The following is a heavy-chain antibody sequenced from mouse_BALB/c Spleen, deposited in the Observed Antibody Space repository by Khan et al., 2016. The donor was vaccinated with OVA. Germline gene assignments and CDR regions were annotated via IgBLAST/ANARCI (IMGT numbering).Heavy chain of an antibody. Sequence: EVQLQESGPGLVKPSQSLSLTCTVTGYSITSGYAWNWIRQFPGNKLEWMGYISYSGVTSYTPSLKSRISITRDKSKNQFFLQLNSVTTEDTATYYCARGKYDGYYFDYWGQGTTLTVSS. V-gene: IGHV3-2*02. CDR2: ISYSGVT. CDR3: ARGKYDGYYFDY. J-gene: IGHJ2*01. CDR1: GYSITSGYA. D-gene: IGHD2-14*01.